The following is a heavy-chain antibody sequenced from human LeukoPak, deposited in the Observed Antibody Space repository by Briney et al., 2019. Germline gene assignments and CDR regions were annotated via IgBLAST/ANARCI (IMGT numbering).Heavy chain of an antibody. D-gene: IGHD2-15*01. CDR3: ARDPPRIVVVVAATNYYGMDV. CDR2: ISAYNGNT. J-gene: IGHJ6*02. Sequence: ASVKVSCKASGGTFSSYAISWVRQAPGQGLEWMGWISAYNGNTNYAQKLQGRVTMTTDTSTSTAYMELRSLRPDDTAVYYCARDPPRIVVVVAATNYYGMDVWGQGTTVTVSS. V-gene: IGHV1-18*01. CDR1: GGTFSSYA.